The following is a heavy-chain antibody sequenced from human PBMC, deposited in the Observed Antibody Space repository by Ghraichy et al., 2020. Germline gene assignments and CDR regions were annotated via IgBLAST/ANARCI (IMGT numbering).Heavy chain of an antibody. J-gene: IGHJ4*02. CDR3: ARDRSSKWYPYLDY. CDR2: IKPDGTEK. CDR1: GFTFSTSW. D-gene: IGHD6-13*01. V-gene: IGHV3-7*04. Sequence: GGSLRLSCAASGFTFSTSWMSWVRQAPGKGLEWVANIKPDGTEKYYVDSVKGRFTISRDNAKNSLYLQMNSLRVEDTAVYYCARDRSSKWYPYLDYWGQGSLVTVSS.